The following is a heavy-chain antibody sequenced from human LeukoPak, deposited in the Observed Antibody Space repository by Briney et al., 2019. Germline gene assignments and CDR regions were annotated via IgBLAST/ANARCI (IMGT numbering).Heavy chain of an antibody. D-gene: IGHD2-15*01. V-gene: IGHV3-21*01. CDR2: ISSTGTFI. CDR3: ARGYCSGGTCYFDY. Sequence: GGSLRLSCAASGFSFSYYTVNWVRQAPGKGLEWVSSISSTGTFIYYADSVKGRFTISRDNAKSSLFLQMNSLRAEDTAVYYCARGYCSGGTCYFDYWGQGNLVTVSS. CDR1: GFSFSYYT. J-gene: IGHJ4*02.